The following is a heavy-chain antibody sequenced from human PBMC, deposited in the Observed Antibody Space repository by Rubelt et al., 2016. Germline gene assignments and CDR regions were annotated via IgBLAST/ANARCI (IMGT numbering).Heavy chain of an antibody. J-gene: IGHJ6*02. CDR1: GFTVSSNY. D-gene: IGHD3-3*01. CDR3: AREGRGDFWSGDYYYGMDV. CDR2: IYTGDST. V-gene: IGHV3-66*01. Sequence: EVQLVESGGGLFQPGGSLRLSCAASGFTVSSNYMSWVRQAPGTGLEWVSVIYTGDSTYYAASVKGRFTISIDNSKNTLYLQMNSLRAEDTAEYYCAREGRGDFWSGDYYYGMDVWGQGTTVTVSS.